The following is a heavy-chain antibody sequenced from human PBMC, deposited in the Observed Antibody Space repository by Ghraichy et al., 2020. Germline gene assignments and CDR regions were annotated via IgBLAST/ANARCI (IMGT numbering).Heavy chain of an antibody. CDR2: ISGSSDSI. D-gene: IGHD2-15*01. CDR1: GFTFSSSA. V-gene: IGHV3-23*01. CDR3: AKSWQGSWHYFDY. Sequence: LSLTCAASGFTFSSSAMNWVRQAPGKGLEWVSSISGSSDSIYYADSVKGRFTISRDNSKNTLYLQMNSLRAEDTAVYYCAKSWQGSWHYFDYWGQGTLGTVSS. J-gene: IGHJ4*02.